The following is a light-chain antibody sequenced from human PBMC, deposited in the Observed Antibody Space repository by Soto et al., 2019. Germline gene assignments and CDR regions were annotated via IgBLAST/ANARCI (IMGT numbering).Light chain of an antibody. CDR3: RPHTSASPIYV. V-gene: IGLV2-14*01. CDR1: SSDVGGYKY. CDR2: EVS. J-gene: IGLJ1*01. Sequence: QSVLTQPASVSGSPGQSITISCSGTSSDVGGYKYVSWYQQNPGKAPKLIIYEVSSRPSGVSNRFSGSKSGNTASLTISGLQAEDEADYYCRPHTSASPIYVFGRGSEVTVL.